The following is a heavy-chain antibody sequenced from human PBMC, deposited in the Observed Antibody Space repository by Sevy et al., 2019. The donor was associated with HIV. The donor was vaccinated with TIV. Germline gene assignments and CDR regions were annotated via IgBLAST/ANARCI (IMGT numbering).Heavy chain of an antibody. D-gene: IGHD3-22*01. Sequence: ASVKVSCKISGYRLSELSMHWVRQAPGKGLEWMGRFDPEDGEIIYAQKFQSRVTVTEDTSTDTAYMELSRLRSEDTAVYYCATGREYYDENSGYFDYWGPGTLVTVSS. J-gene: IGHJ4*02. CDR1: GYRLSELS. V-gene: IGHV1-24*01. CDR3: ATGREYYDENSGYFDY. CDR2: FDPEDGEI.